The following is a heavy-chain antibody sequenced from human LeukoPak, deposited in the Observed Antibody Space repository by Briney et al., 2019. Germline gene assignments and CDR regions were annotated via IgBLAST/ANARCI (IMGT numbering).Heavy chain of an antibody. V-gene: IGHV4-59*01. D-gene: IGHD2-21*02. CDR2: IYYSGST. CDR1: GGSISSYY. Sequence: SETLSLTCTVSGGSISSYYWSWIRQPPGKGLEWIGYIYYSGSTNYNPSLKSRVTISVDTSKNQFSLKLSSVTAADTAVYYCARDRDRDGDFDAFDIWGQGTLVTVS. CDR3: ARDRDRDGDFDAFDI. J-gene: IGHJ3*02.